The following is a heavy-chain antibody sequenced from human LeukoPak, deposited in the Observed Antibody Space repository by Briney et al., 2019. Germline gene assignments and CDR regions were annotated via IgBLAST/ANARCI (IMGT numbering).Heavy chain of an antibody. Sequence: GSLRLSCAASGFTFTSYAMSWVRQAPGKGLEWVSAMSGSGESTDYADSVKGRFTISRDNSKNTLYLQMNSLRVEDTAVYYCTKGLVGALAFEYWGQGTLVTVSS. CDR3: TKGLVGALAFEY. D-gene: IGHD1-26*01. CDR1: GFTFTSYA. CDR2: MSGSGEST. V-gene: IGHV3-23*01. J-gene: IGHJ4*02.